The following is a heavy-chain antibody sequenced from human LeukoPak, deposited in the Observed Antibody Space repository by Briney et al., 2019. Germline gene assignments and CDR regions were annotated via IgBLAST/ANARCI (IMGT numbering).Heavy chain of an antibody. CDR2: IYYSGST. CDR3: ARHLKGWVAGPEYFQH. D-gene: IGHD6-19*01. V-gene: IGHV4-39*01. Sequence: SETLSLTCSVSGGSISSYYWGWIRQPPGKGLEWIGSIYYSGSTYYNPSLKSRVTISVDTSKNQFSLKLSSVTAADTAVYYCARHLKGWVAGPEYFQHWGQGTLVTVSS. J-gene: IGHJ1*01. CDR1: GGSISSYY.